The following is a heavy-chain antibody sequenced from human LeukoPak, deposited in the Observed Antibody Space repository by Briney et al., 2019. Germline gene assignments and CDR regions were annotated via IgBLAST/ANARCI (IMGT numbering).Heavy chain of an antibody. CDR1: GGSFSGYY. CDR3: ARGGYCSSTSCYLRWFDP. D-gene: IGHD2-2*01. V-gene: IGHV4-34*01. CDR2: INHSGST. Sequence: PSETLSLTCAVYGGSFSGYYWSWIRQPPGKGLEWIGEINHSGSTNYNPSLKSRVTISVDTSKNQFSLKLSSVTAADTAVYYCARGGYCSSTSCYLRWFDPWGQETLVTVSA. J-gene: IGHJ5*02.